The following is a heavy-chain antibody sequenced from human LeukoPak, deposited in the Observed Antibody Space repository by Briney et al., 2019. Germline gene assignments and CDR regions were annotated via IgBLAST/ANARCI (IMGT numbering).Heavy chain of an antibody. D-gene: IGHD4-17*01. Sequence: SETLSLTCAVYGGSFSGYYWSWIRQPPGKGLEWIGEINHSGSTNYNPSLKSRVTISVDTSKNQFSLKLSSVTAADTAVYYCARDRTVTHYYFDYWGQGTLVTVSS. CDR3: ARDRTVTHYYFDY. CDR1: GGSFSGYY. J-gene: IGHJ4*02. CDR2: INHSGST. V-gene: IGHV4-34*01.